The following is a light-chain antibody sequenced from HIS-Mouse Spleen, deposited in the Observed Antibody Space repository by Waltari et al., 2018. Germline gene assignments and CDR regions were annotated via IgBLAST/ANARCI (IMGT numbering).Light chain of an antibody. CDR1: QSISSW. CDR3: QQYNSQWT. Sequence: DIQMTQSPSTLSASVGDRVTITCRASQSISSWLAWYQQKPGKAPKLLSYKASSLESGFPSRFSGSGSGTEFTLTISSLQPDDFATYYCQQYNSQWTFGQGTKVEIK. V-gene: IGKV1-5*03. J-gene: IGKJ1*01. CDR2: KAS.